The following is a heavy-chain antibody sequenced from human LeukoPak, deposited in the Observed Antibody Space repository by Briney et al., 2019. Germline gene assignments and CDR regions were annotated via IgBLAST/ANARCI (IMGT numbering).Heavy chain of an antibody. V-gene: IGHV3-15*01. CDR2: IKTRADGGTT. CDR3: AKWGPYDRSGSDDY. CDR1: GFTFSHAW. Sequence: PGGSLRLSCAASGFTFSHAWMSWVRQAPGKGLEWVARIKTRADGGTTDYAAPVNGRFIISRDDSRNTLFLQMDSLRAEDTAVYYCAKWGPYDRSGSDDYWGQGTLVTVSS. D-gene: IGHD3-22*01. J-gene: IGHJ4*02.